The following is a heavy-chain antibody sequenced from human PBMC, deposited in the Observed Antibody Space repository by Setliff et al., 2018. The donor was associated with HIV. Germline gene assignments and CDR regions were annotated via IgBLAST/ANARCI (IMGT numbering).Heavy chain of an antibody. CDR1: GFTFSSYS. Sequence: PGGSLRLSCAASGFTFSSYSMNWVRQAPGKGLEWVSSIGSSSSYIYYADSVKGRFTISRDNAKNSLYLQMNSLRAEDTAVYYCARDKPVVVIAPGYFDLWGRGTLVTVSS. CDR3: ARDKPVVVIAPGYFDL. J-gene: IGHJ2*01. D-gene: IGHD2-21*01. CDR2: IGSSSSYI. V-gene: IGHV3-21*01.